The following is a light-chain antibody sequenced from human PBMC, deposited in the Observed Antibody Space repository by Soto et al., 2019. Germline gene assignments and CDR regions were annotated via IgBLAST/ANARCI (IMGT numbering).Light chain of an antibody. CDR3: SSYTSSSTLGVV. Sequence: QSALTQPASVSGSPGQSITISCTGTSSDVGGYNYVSWYQQHPSKAPKLIIYDVSNRPSGVSNRFSGSKSGNTASLTISGLQAEDEADYYCSSYTSSSTLGVVFGGGTKLTVL. V-gene: IGLV2-14*01. CDR2: DVS. CDR1: SSDVGGYNY. J-gene: IGLJ2*01.